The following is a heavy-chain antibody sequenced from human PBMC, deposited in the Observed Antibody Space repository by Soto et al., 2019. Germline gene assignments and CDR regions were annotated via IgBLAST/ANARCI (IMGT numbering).Heavy chain of an antibody. V-gene: IGHV3-23*01. D-gene: IGHD4-4*01. J-gene: IGHJ4*02. CDR1: GFTFSSYG. Sequence: AGGSLRLSCAASGFTFSSYGMSWVRQAPGQGLEWVSSISGRGGNTYYADSVKGRFTISRDNSKNTLYLQMNSLRVEDTAVYYCAKERTVTTADFDYWGQGTLVTVSS. CDR3: AKERTVTTADFDY. CDR2: ISGRGGNT.